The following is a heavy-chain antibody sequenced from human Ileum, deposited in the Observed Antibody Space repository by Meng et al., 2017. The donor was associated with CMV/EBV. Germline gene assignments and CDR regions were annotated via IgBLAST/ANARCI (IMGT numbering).Heavy chain of an antibody. CDR1: GDSISSVY. Sequence: HVQTQRARHGLVKPLGTLSLSVTVPGDSISSVYWRWIRQPAGKAMVWSGRIYHGGSTNYNPSLKSRVTLSVDTSKNQFSMKLTSVTAADTAVYYCARGPGGFGDFNFDYWGQGTLVTVSS. CDR3: ARGPGGFGDFNFDY. D-gene: IGHD3-16*01. CDR2: IYHGGST. V-gene: IGHV4-4*07. J-gene: IGHJ4*02.